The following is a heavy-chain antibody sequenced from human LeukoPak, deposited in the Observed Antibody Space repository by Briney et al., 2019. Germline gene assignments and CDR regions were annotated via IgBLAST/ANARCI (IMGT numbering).Heavy chain of an antibody. D-gene: IGHD3-3*01. J-gene: IGHJ3*02. CDR1: GGSFSGYY. V-gene: IGHV4-34*01. Sequence: PSETLSLTCAVYGGSFSGYYWSWIRQPPGKGLEWMGEINHSGSTNYNPSLKSRVTISVDPSKNQFSLKLSSVTAADTAVYYCARGLFGVVTKMAFDIWGQGTMVTVSS. CDR3: ARGLFGVVTKMAFDI. CDR2: INHSGST.